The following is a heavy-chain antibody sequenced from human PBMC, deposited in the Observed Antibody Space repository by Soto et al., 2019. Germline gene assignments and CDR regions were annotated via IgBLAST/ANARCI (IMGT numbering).Heavy chain of an antibody. CDR3: ATDTKAGYNYWFFDL. D-gene: IGHD2-2*02. Sequence: QVQLVQSEAEVKKPGSSVKVSCKASGGSFGNLAISWVRQAPGQGLEWVAGLIPIYRASNYAEHFRGRISLTLDESTATTYLQLSSLTSEDSAIYYCATDTKAGYNYWFFDLWGRGTQVTVSS. V-gene: IGHV1-69*01. CDR2: LIPIYRAS. CDR1: GGSFGNLA. J-gene: IGHJ2*01.